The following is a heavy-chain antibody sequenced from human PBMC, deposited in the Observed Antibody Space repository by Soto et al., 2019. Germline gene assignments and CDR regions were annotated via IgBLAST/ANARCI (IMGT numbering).Heavy chain of an antibody. Sequence: QVQLQESGPGLVKPSQTLSLTCTVTGGSISSGGYYWSWIRQHPGKGLEWNGYIYYSGSTYYNPSLRSRVTISVDTSKNQFSLKLSSVTAADTAVYYCARGGVIIPTDAFDIWGQGTMVTVSS. D-gene: IGHD3-10*01. CDR3: ARGGVIIPTDAFDI. V-gene: IGHV4-31*03. CDR2: IYYSGST. J-gene: IGHJ3*02. CDR1: GGSISSGGYY.